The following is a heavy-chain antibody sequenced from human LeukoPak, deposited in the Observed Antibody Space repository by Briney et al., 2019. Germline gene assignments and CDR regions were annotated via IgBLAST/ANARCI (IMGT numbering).Heavy chain of an antibody. V-gene: IGHV3-11*04. Sequence: GGSLRLSCAASGFTFSEYYMSCIRQAPGKGLEWVSYISSTGGTIYYADSVKGRFTISRDNAKNSLYLQMNSLRAEDTAVYYCAAGPGEYSLDYWGQGTLVTVSS. CDR2: ISSTGGTI. CDR1: GFTFSEYY. D-gene: IGHD6-6*01. CDR3: AAGPGEYSLDY. J-gene: IGHJ4*02.